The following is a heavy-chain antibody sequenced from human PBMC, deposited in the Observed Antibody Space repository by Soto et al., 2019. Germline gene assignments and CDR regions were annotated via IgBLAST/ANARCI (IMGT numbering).Heavy chain of an antibody. Sequence: LRLSCMASGFTFSSSFMGWVRQAPGKGLEWVANINQDGGGTYYVDSVEGRFTISRDNAKDSLYLQMNSLRGEDTAVYYCARYFRGSGRYFFDYWGQGTRVIVSS. CDR2: INQDGGGT. CDR1: GFTFSSSF. D-gene: IGHD6-19*01. CDR3: ARYFRGSGRYFFDY. J-gene: IGHJ4*02. V-gene: IGHV3-7*03.